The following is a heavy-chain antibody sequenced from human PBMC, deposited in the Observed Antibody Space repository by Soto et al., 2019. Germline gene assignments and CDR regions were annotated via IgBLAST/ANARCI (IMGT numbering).Heavy chain of an antibody. D-gene: IGHD3-22*01. V-gene: IGHV4-30-4*01. Sequence: NPSETLSLTCTVSGGSISSGDYYWSWIRQPPGKGLEWIGYIYYSGSTYYNPSLKSRVTISVDTSKNQFSLKLSSVTAADTAVYYCAREEGDSSGPDYGIDVWGQGTTVTVSS. CDR1: GGSISSGDYY. CDR2: IYYSGST. CDR3: AREEGDSSGPDYGIDV. J-gene: IGHJ6*02.